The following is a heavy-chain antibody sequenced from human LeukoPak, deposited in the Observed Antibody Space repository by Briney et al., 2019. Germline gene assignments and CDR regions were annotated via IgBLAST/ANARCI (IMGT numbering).Heavy chain of an antibody. CDR2: MNPNSGNT. CDR1: GYTFTSSD. V-gene: IGHV1-8*01. J-gene: IGHJ4*02. Sequence: ASVKVSCKASGYTFTSSDINWVRQATGQGREWMGWMNPNSGNTGYAQKFQGRVTMTRNTSISTAYMELSSLRSEDTAVYYCARGDIYGDQVFDYWGQGTLVTVSS. D-gene: IGHD4-17*01. CDR3: ARGDIYGDQVFDY.